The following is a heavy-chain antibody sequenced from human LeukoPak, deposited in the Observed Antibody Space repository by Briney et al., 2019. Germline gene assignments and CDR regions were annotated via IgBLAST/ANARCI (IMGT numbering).Heavy chain of an antibody. CDR3: AKGLIVVVPAAISDAFDI. V-gene: IGHV3-30*02. J-gene: IGHJ3*02. D-gene: IGHD2-2*01. CDR2: IRYDGSNK. CDR1: GFTFSNSA. Sequence: PGGSLRLSCAASGFTFSNSAMNWVRQAPGKGLEWVAFIRYDGSNKYYADSVKGRFTISRDNSKNTLYLQMNSLRAEDTAVYYCAKGLIVVVPAAISDAFDIWGQGTMVTVSS.